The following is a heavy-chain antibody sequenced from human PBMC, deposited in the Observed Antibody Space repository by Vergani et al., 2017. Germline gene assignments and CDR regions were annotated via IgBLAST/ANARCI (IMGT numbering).Heavy chain of an antibody. Sequence: QVQLVQSGADVTKPGSSVKVSCKASGGTFSSYTISWVRQAPGQGLEWMGRIIPILGIANYAQKFQGRVTITADKSTSTAYMELSSLRSEDTAVYYCARGGPLRDSSAYFDYWGQGTLVTVSS. CDR1: GGTFSSYT. CDR2: IIPILGIA. V-gene: IGHV1-69*02. J-gene: IGHJ4*02. D-gene: IGHD3-22*01. CDR3: ARGGPLRDSSAYFDY.